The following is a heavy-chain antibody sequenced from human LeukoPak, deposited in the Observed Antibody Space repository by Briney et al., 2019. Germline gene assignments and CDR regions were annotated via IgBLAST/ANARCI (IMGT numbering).Heavy chain of an antibody. J-gene: IGHJ4*02. Sequence: SGGSLRLSCAASGFTFSSYAMHWVRQAPGKGLEYVSAISSNGGSTYYANSVKGRFTISRDNSKNTLYLQMGSLRAEDMAVYYCARDSIVATFDYWGQGTLVTVSS. CDR3: ARDSIVATFDY. CDR2: ISSNGGST. CDR1: GFTFSSYA. D-gene: IGHD5-12*01. V-gene: IGHV3-64*01.